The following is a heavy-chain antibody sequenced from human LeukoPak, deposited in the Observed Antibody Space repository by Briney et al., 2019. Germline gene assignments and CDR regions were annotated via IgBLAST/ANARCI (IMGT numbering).Heavy chain of an antibody. V-gene: IGHV4-59*08. Sequence: SETLSLTCTVSGGSMSSHYWSWIRQFPGKGLEWIGFIYYSGTTKYNPSLKSRVTISVDTSKNQFSLKMSSVTAADPAVYYCARLTTRYYFDSRGQGTLVTVSP. CDR1: GGSMSSHY. J-gene: IGHJ4*02. CDR2: IYYSGTT. D-gene: IGHD3-22*01. CDR3: ARLTTRYYFDS.